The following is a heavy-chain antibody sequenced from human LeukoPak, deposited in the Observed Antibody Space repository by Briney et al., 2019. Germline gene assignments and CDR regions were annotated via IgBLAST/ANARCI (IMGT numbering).Heavy chain of an antibody. Sequence: GGSLRLSCAASGFTFSSYAMSWVRQAPGKVLEWVSAISGSGASKYYADSVKGRFTIYRDNSKNTLYLQMNSLRAEDTAVYYCAKAEPPMATIGYWGQGTLVTVSS. CDR3: AKAEPPMATIGY. V-gene: IGHV3-23*01. CDR2: ISGSGASK. D-gene: IGHD5-24*01. J-gene: IGHJ4*02. CDR1: GFTFSSYA.